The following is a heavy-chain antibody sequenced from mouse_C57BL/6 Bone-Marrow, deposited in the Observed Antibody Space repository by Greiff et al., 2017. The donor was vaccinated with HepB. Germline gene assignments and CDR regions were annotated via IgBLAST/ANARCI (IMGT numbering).Heavy chain of an antibody. CDR3: ARDQPAWDAWYFDV. J-gene: IGHJ1*03. Sequence: EVHLVESEGGLVQPGSSMKLSCTASGFTFSDYYMAWVRQVPEKGLEWVANINYDGSSTYYLDSLKSRFIISRDNAKNILYLQMSSLKSEDTATYYCARDQPAWDAWYFDVWGTGTTVTVSS. V-gene: IGHV5-16*01. D-gene: IGHD4-1*01. CDR2: INYDGSST. CDR1: GFTFSDYY.